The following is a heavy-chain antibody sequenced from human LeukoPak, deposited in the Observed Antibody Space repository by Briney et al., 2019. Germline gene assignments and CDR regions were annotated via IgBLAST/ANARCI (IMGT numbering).Heavy chain of an antibody. D-gene: IGHD3-3*01. CDR3: ARGAVSGYYTGVGWFDP. V-gene: IGHV4-61*01. J-gene: IGHJ5*02. CDR2: IYYSGST. Sequence: PSETLSLTCTVSGGSVSSGSYNWSWIRQPPGKGLEWIGYIYYSGSTNYNPSLKSRVTISVDTSKNQFSLKLSSVTAADTAVYYCARGAVSGYYTGVGWFDPWGQGTLVTVSS. CDR1: GGSVSSGSYN.